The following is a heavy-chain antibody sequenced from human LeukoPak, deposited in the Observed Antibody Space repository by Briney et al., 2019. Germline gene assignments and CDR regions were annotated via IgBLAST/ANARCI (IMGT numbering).Heavy chain of an antibody. CDR3: AKTVTVTTSAFDI. D-gene: IGHD4-17*01. Sequence: KTSETLSLTCNVSGDSISSDYWSWIRQPPGKGLEWIGHIYYSGSTNYNPSLKSRVTISVDASKNHFSLKVSSVTAADTAVYYCAKTVTVTTSAFDIWGQGTMVTVSS. CDR1: GDSISSDY. V-gene: IGHV4-59*01. CDR2: IYYSGST. J-gene: IGHJ3*02.